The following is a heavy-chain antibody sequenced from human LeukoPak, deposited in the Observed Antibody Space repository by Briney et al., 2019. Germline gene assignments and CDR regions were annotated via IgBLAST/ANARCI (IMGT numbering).Heavy chain of an antibody. D-gene: IGHD6-13*01. Sequence: PSETLSLTCTVSGASVSSSSYYWEWIRQPPGKGLEWVGSVFYSGSTNYNPSLKSRVTISVDTSKNQFSLKLSSVTAADTAVYYCARGPRFIAAPYYFDYWGQGTLVTVSS. CDR3: ARGPRFIAAPYYFDY. J-gene: IGHJ4*02. CDR1: GASVSSSSYY. CDR2: VFYSGST. V-gene: IGHV4-39*07.